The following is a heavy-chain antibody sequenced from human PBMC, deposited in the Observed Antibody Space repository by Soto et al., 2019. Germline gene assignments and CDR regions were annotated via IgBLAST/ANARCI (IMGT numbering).Heavy chain of an antibody. J-gene: IGHJ4*02. Sequence: LQLQQSGSGLVQPSQTLSLTCVVSGGSVSSGGYSWSWIRQSPEKGLEWIGYIYHTGNAYYTPSLKSRVTMSLDKSNNQFSLKLTSLTAADTAVYFCASSVVTPNVLTGNGVDSWGQGVLVTVSS. CDR1: GGSVSSGGYS. V-gene: IGHV4-30-2*06. CDR3: ASSVVTPNVLTGNGVDS. D-gene: IGHD3-9*01. CDR2: IYHTGNA.